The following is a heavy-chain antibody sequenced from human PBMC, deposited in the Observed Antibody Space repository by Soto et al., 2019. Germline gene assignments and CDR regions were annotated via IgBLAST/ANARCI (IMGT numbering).Heavy chain of an antibody. Sequence: GESLKISCKGSGYSFTSYWIGWVRQMPGKGLEWMGIIYPGDSDTRYSPPFQGQVTISADKSINTAYLQWSSLKASDTAMYYCARGPPYCSGGSCYNFDYWGQGTLVTVSS. D-gene: IGHD2-15*01. CDR1: GYSFTSYW. CDR3: ARGPPYCSGGSCYNFDY. V-gene: IGHV5-51*01. J-gene: IGHJ4*02. CDR2: IYPGDSDT.